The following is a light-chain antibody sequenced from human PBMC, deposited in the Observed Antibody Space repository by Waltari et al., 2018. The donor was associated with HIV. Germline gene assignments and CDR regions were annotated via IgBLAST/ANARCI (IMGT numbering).Light chain of an antibody. V-gene: IGKV4-1*01. J-gene: IGKJ1*01. Sequence: DIVMTQSPHSLALSLGERATINCKSSQNIFYSSKNANYVAWYQQKPGQSPKLLIYWASSRASGVPDRFSGSGSRTDFTLSISSLQSEDVAVYFCQQYYSTPPTFGQGTRVEIK. CDR2: WAS. CDR1: QNIFYSSKNANY. CDR3: QQYYSTPPT.